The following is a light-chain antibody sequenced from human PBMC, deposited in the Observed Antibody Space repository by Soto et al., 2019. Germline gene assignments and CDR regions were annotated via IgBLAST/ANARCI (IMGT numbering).Light chain of an antibody. CDR3: RSYAGSSTSVV. CDR1: SSDVGSYNL. V-gene: IGLV2-23*02. J-gene: IGLJ2*01. Sequence: QSALTQPASVSGSPGQSITISCTGTSSDVGSYNLVSWYQQHPGKAPKLMIYEVSKRPSGVSNRFSGSKSGNTASLTISGLQAKDEADYYCRSYAGSSTSVVFGGGTKLTVL. CDR2: EVS.